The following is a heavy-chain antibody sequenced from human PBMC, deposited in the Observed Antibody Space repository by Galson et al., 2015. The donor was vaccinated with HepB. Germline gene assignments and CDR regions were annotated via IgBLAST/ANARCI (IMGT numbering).Heavy chain of an antibody. CDR2: ISAYNGNT. D-gene: IGHD3-22*01. CDR3: ARAPPMIVVVYSVGYGMDV. CDR1: GYTFTSYG. V-gene: IGHV1-18*01. Sequence: SVKVSCKASGYTFTSYGISWVRQAPGQGLEWMGWISAYNGNTNYAQKLQGRVTMTTDTSTSTAYMELRSLRSDDTAVYYCARAPPMIVVVYSVGYGMDVWGQGTTVTVSS. J-gene: IGHJ6*02.